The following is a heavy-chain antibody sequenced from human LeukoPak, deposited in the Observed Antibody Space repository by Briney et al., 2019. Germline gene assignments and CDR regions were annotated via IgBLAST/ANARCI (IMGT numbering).Heavy chain of an antibody. CDR3: AMYSSGWYDAFDI. D-gene: IGHD6-19*01. Sequence: GGSLRLSCAASGFTFSSYAMHWVRQAPGKGLEWVAVISYDGSNKYYADSVKGRFTISRDNAKNSLYLQMNSLRAEDTAVYYCAMYSSGWYDAFDIWGQGTMVTVSS. V-gene: IGHV3-30-3*01. CDR2: ISYDGSNK. CDR1: GFTFSSYA. J-gene: IGHJ3*02.